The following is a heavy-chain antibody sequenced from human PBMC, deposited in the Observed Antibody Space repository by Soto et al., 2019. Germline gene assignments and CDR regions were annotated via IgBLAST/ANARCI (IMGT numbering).Heavy chain of an antibody. V-gene: IGHV3-23*01. J-gene: IGHJ3*02. D-gene: IGHD1-26*01. CDR1: GFTFSSYA. CDR2: ISGSGGST. CDR3: AKDLEDGGSYGRYDAFDI. Sequence: GESLKISCAASGFTFSSYAMSWVRQAPGKGLEWVSAISGSGGSTYYADSVKGRFTISRDNSKNTLYLQMNSLRAEDTAVYYCAKDLEDGGSYGRYDAFDIWGQGTMVTVSS.